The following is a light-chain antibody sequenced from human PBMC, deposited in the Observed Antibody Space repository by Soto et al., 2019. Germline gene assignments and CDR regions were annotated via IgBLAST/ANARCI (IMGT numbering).Light chain of an antibody. CDR3: QHYDSLPIT. J-gene: IGKJ5*01. CDR2: DAS. Sequence: IVLTQSPGTLSLSPGERATLSCRASQSVSSYLAWYQQKPGQAPRLLIYDASSRATGIPDRFSGSGSGTDFTLTISRLEPEDFAVFYCQHYDSLPITFGQGTRLEIK. V-gene: IGKV3-20*01. CDR1: QSVSSY.